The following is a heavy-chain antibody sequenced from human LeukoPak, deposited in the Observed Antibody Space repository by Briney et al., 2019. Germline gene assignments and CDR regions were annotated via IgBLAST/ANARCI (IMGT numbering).Heavy chain of an antibody. J-gene: IGHJ4*02. CDR2: IYYSGST. CDR1: GGSISSGDYY. V-gene: IGHV4-30-4*01. CDR3: VRDRGYSGYDFDY. D-gene: IGHD5-12*01. Sequence: SETLSLTCTVSGGSISSGDYYWSWIRQPPGKGLEWVGYIYYSGSTYYNPSLKSRVTISVDTSKTQFSLKLSSVTAADTAVYYCVRDRGYSGYDFDYWGQGTLVTVSS.